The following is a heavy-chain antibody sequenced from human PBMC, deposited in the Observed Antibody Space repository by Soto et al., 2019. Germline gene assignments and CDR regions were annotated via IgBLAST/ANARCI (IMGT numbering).Heavy chain of an antibody. V-gene: IGHV3-23*01. D-gene: IGHD6-19*01. Sequence: GGSLRLSCAASGFTFSSYAMSWVRQAPGKGLEWVSAISGSGGSTYYADSAKGRFTISRDNSKNTLYLQMNSLRAEDTAVYYCAKSPGIAVAGIPYCFDYWGQGTLVTVSS. CDR2: ISGSGGST. CDR3: AKSPGIAVAGIPYCFDY. J-gene: IGHJ4*02. CDR1: GFTFSSYA.